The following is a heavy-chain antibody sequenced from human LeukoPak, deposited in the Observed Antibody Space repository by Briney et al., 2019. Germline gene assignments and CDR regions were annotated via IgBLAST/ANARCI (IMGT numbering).Heavy chain of an antibody. D-gene: IGHD4-11*01. CDR3: ARTVDY. V-gene: IGHV3-30*03. CDR1: GFTFNSYG. J-gene: IGHJ4*02. CDR2: ISYDGSNK. Sequence: GGSLRLSCAASGFTFNSYGMHWVRQAPGKGLEWVAVISYDGSNKYYADSVKGRFTISRDNAKNSLYLQMNSLRAEDTAVYYCARTVDYWGQGTLVTVSS.